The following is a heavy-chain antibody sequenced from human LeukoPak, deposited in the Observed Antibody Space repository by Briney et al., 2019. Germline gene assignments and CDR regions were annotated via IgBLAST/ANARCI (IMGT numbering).Heavy chain of an antibody. D-gene: IGHD1-26*01. J-gene: IGHJ4*02. V-gene: IGHV3-30*04. CDR1: GFTFSSYA. CDR3: ARDTSFAVGATLDF. CDR2: VSYDGSNK. Sequence: GRSLRLSCAASGFTFSSYAMHWVRQAPGKGLEWVAVVSYDGSNKYYANSVKGRFTISRGKSKNTLHLQMNSLRAEDTAIYYCARDTSFAVGATLDFWGQGTLVTVSS.